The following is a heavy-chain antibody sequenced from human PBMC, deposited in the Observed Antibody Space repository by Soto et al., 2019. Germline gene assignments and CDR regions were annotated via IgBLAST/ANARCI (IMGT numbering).Heavy chain of an antibody. CDR2: ISYDGSNK. Sequence: QVQLVESGGGVVQPGRSLRLSCAASGFTFSSYGMHWVRQAPGKGLEWVAVISYDGSNKYYADSVKGRFTISRDNSKNTLYLQVNSLRAEDTAVYYCAYNYALDYWGQGTLVTVSS. D-gene: IGHD1-1*01. CDR1: GFTFSSYG. J-gene: IGHJ4*02. V-gene: IGHV3-30*03. CDR3: AYNYALDY.